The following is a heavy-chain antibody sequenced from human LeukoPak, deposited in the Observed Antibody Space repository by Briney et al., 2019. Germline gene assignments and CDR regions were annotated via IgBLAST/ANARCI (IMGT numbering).Heavy chain of an antibody. V-gene: IGHV4-30-2*01. J-gene: IGHJ4*02. CDR1: GGSISSGGYY. Sequence: PSETLSLTCTVSGGSISSGGYYWSWIRQPPGKGLEWIGYIYHSGSTYYNPSLKSRVTISVDRSKNQFSLKLSSVTAADTAVYYCAREGESIAARPLDYWGQGTLVTVSS. CDR3: AREGESIAARPLDY. D-gene: IGHD6-6*01. CDR2: IYHSGST.